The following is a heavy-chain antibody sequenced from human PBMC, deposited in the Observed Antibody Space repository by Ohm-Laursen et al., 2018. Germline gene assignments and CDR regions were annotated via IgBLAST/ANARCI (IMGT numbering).Heavy chain of an antibody. V-gene: IGHV4-4*07. CDR2: ISDRGRA. D-gene: IGHD3-9*01. J-gene: IGHJ4*01. Sequence: GTLSLTCNVSNAAMNSYTWNWIRQPAGRGLEWIGHISDRGRANYSPSLMSRLTMSIDTSIKQFSLKLTSVTAADTAMYYCVGTGLLNGYDYWGHGTLVTIS. CDR3: VGTGLLNGYDY. CDR1: NAAMNSYT.